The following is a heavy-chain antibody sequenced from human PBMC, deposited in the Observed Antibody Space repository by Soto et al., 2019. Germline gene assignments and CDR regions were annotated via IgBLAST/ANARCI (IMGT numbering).Heavy chain of an antibody. D-gene: IGHD5-12*01. CDR3: AREQGWLQLGAVAGAFDI. CDR2: IWYDGSNK. V-gene: IGHV3-33*01. J-gene: IGHJ3*02. CDR1: GFTFSSYG. Sequence: QVQLVESGGGVVQPGRSLRLSCAASGFTFSSYGMHWVRQAPGKGLEWVAVIWYDGSNKYYADFVKGRFTISRDNSKNTLYLQMNSLGDEETGVYYCAREQGWLQLGAVAGAFDIWGQGTMVTVSS.